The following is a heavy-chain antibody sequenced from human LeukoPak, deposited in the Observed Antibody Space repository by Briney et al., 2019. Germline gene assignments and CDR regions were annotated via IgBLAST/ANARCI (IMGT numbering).Heavy chain of an antibody. Sequence: ASVKVSCKASGYTFTGYYMHWVRQAPGQGLEWMGWINPNSGGTNDAQKFQGRVTMTRDTSISTAYMELSRLRSDDTAVYYCARALDGYNSFDYWGQGTLVTVSS. V-gene: IGHV1-2*02. D-gene: IGHD5-24*01. J-gene: IGHJ4*02. CDR1: GYTFTGYY. CDR2: INPNSGGT. CDR3: ARALDGYNSFDY.